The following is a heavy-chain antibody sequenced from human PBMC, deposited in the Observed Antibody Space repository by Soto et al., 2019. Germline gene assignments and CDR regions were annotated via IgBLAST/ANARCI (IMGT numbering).Heavy chain of an antibody. CDR1: GFTFSSYW. V-gene: IGHV3-7*01. Sequence: QPGGSLRLSCAASGFTFSSYWMSWVRQAPGKGLEWVANIKQDGSEKYYVDSVKGRFTISRDNAKNSLYLQMNSLRAEDTAVYYCARGPPIAARLYVYYYYGMDVWGQGTTVTVSS. CDR3: ARGPPIAARLYVYYYYGMDV. D-gene: IGHD6-6*01. CDR2: IKQDGSEK. J-gene: IGHJ6*02.